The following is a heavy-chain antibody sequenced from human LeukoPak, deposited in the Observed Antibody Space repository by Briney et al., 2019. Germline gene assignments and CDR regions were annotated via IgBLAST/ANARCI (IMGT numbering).Heavy chain of an antibody. D-gene: IGHD5-12*01. V-gene: IGHV1-2*02. CDR2: INPNSGGT. J-gene: IGHJ4*02. CDR1: GYTLTGYY. CDR3: ARDLGIVATIAFDY. Sequence: ASVKVSCKASGYTLTGYYMHWVRQAPGQGLEWMGWINPNSGGTNYAQKFQGRVTMTRDTSISTAYMELSRLRSDDTAVYYCARDLGIVATIAFDYWGQGTLVTVSS.